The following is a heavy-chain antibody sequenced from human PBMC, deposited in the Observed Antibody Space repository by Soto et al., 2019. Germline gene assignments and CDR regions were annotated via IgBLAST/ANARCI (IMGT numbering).Heavy chain of an antibody. J-gene: IGHJ4*02. V-gene: IGHV3-23*01. CDR3: AKVYDFWSDNTGYFDY. CDR1: GFTFSSYA. Sequence: GGSLRLSCAASGFTFSSYAMSWVRQAPGKGLEWVSAISGSGGSTYYADSVKGRFTISRDNSKNTLYLQMNSLRAEDTAVYYCAKVYDFWSDNTGYFDYWGQGTLVTVSS. CDR2: ISGSGGST. D-gene: IGHD3-3*01.